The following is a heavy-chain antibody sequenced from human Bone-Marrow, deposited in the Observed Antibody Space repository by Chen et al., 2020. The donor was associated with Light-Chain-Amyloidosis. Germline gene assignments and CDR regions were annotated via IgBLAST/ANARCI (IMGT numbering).Heavy chain of an antibody. V-gene: IGHV5-51*01. D-gene: IGHD2-21*01. CDR1: GYTFPNYW. J-gene: IGHJ4*02. CDR3: ARRRDGYNFDY. CDR2: IYPDDADA. Sequence: GYTFPNYWIGWVRQMPGKGLEWMGVIYPDDADARYSPSFGGQFTIXXDXSXXXXXXXXXXXXXXXTAMYYCARRRDGYNFDYWGQGTLVTVSS.